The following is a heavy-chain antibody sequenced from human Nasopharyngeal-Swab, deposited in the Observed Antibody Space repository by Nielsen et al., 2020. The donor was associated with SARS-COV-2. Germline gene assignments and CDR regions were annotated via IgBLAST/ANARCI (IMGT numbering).Heavy chain of an antibody. D-gene: IGHD6-19*01. CDR2: ISSSGSTI. V-gene: IGHV3-11*04. CDR1: GFTFSDYY. Sequence: GESLKISCAASGFTFSDYYMSWIRQAPGKGLEWVSYISSSGSTIYYADSVKGRITISRDNAKNSLYLQMNSLRAEDTAVYYCARRVLYSSAAFDIWGQGTMVTVSS. CDR3: ARRVLYSSAAFDI. J-gene: IGHJ3*02.